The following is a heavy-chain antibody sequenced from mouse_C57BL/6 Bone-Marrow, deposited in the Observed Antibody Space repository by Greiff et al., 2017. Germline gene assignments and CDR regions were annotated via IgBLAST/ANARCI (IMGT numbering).Heavy chain of an antibody. CDR3: TRDHGSLLFAY. CDR1: GFTFSSYA. Sequence: DVHLVESGEGLVKPGGSLKLSCAASGFTFSSYAMSWVRQTPEKRLEWVAYISSGGDYIYYADTVKGRFTISRDNARNTLYLQMSSLKSEDTAMYYCTRDHGSLLFAYWGQGTLVTVSA. J-gene: IGHJ3*01. V-gene: IGHV5-9-1*02. CDR2: ISSGGDYI. D-gene: IGHD1-1*01.